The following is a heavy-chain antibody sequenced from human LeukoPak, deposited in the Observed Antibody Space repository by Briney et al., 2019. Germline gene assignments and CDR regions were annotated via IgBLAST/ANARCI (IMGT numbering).Heavy chain of an antibody. D-gene: IGHD3-16*01. CDR1: GYSFTSNW. CDR2: IYPDDSDT. Sequence: EESLKISGQGSGYSFTSNWIGWVRQMPGKGLELIGIIYPDDSDTRYSPSFQGQVTISADKSIKTAYLQWSSLKASDTAMYYCARGLGEAYYYGIDVWGQGTTVTVSS. CDR3: ARGLGEAYYYGIDV. J-gene: IGHJ6*02. V-gene: IGHV5-51*01.